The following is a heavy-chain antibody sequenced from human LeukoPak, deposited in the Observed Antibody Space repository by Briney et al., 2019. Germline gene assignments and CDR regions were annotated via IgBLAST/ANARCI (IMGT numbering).Heavy chain of an antibody. V-gene: IGHV3-30*18. D-gene: IGHD3-10*01. Sequence: GGSLRLSCAASGFTFSTYGMHWVRQAPGKGLEWVAVISYDGYNKYYAEPVKDRFTVSRYNSENTLYLQMNSLRAEDTAVYYCGKVIHESGSYFHRPSFDHWGQGTLASLSS. CDR3: GKVIHESGSYFHRPSFDH. CDR2: ISYDGYNK. CDR1: GFTFSTYG. J-gene: IGHJ4*02.